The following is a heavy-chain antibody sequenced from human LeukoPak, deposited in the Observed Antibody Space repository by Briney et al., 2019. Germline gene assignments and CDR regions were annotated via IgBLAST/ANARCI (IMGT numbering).Heavy chain of an antibody. V-gene: IGHV4-59*01. J-gene: IGHJ5*01. Sequence: PSETLSLTCTVSGDSFRSYYWSWIRQPPGKGLEWIGYIYYSGSTNYNPSLKSRVTILVDTSKNQFSLKLNSVTAADTAVYYCARGRNLEWFDYWGQGTLVTVSS. D-gene: IGHD3-3*01. CDR2: IYYSGST. CDR3: ARGRNLEWFDY. CDR1: GDSFRSYY.